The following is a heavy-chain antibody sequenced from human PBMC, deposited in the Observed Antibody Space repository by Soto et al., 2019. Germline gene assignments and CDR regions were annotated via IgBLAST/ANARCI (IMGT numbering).Heavy chain of an antibody. V-gene: IGHV4-39*01. CDR1: CGSISSSSYY. J-gene: IGHJ5*02. CDR3: ARHAAIGALSVGWFDP. CDR2: IYYSGST. Sequence: PSETLSLTCTVSCGSISSSSYYWGWIRQPPGKGLEWIGSIYYSGSTYYNPSLKSRVTISVDTSKNQFSLKLSSVTAADTAVYYCARHAAIGALSVGWFDPWGQGTLVTVSS. D-gene: IGHD6-6*01.